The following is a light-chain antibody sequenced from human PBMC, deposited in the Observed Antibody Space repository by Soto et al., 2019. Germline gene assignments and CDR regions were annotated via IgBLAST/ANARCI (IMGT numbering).Light chain of an antibody. V-gene: IGKV1-5*03. CDR2: RSS. Sequence: DIQMTQSPSTLSASVGDRVTITCRASQTISNYLTWYQQRPGKAPKLLIYRSSILQNGVPSRSSGSGSGTEFPLTISSLQPDDFATYYCQQYYIYATFGQGTRVEI. J-gene: IGKJ1*01. CDR3: QQYYIYAT. CDR1: QTISNY.